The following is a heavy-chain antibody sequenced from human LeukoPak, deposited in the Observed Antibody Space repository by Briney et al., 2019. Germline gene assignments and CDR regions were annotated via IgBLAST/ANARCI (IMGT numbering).Heavy chain of an antibody. V-gene: IGHV1-2*02. J-gene: IGHJ4*02. CDR2: INPNSGGT. D-gene: IGHD2-2*01. CDR1: GYTFTGYY. Sequence: ASVKVSCKASGYTFTGYYMHWVRQAPGQGLEWMGWINPNSGGTNYAQKFQGRVTMTGDTSISTAYMELSRLRSDDTAVYYCARAKDIVVVPAAFYFDYWGQGTLVTVSS. CDR3: ARAKDIVVVPAAFYFDY.